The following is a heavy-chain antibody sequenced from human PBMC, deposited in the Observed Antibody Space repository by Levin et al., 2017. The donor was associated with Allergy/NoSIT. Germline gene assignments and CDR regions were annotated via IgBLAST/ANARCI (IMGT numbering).Heavy chain of an antibody. CDR3: ARHKGFWSGGSDFAAFDV. CDR1: GYNFNTYW. D-gene: IGHD3-3*01. CDR2: IYPGYSDT. J-gene: IGHJ3*01. V-gene: IGHV5-51*01. Sequence: KLGESLKISCKGSGYNFNTYWIGWVRQMPGKGLEWMGIIYPGYSDTTYSPSFRGQVTISVDRSMTTAYLEWSSLKASDTAMYYCARHKGFWSGGSDFAAFDVWGQGTMVSVSS.